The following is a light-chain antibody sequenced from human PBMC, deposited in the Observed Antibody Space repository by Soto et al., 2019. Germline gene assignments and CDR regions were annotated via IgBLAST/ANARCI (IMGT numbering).Light chain of an antibody. Sequence: DIQLTQSPSSLSASVGDRVTITCRVSQGISSHLNWCRQEPDSASHLQAGVPSRFRGGGCGTAFSLTINSQRPEDVAAYYGQRAYNAPPFGQGTKVKIK. CDR1: QGISSH. CDR3: QRAYNAPP. CDR2: SAS. V-gene: IGKV1-27*01. J-gene: IGKJ1*01.